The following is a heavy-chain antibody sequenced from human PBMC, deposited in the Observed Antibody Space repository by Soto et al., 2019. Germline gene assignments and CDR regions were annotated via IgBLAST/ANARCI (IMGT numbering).Heavy chain of an antibody. CDR3: AKGVGGCSGGSCYSDY. J-gene: IGHJ4*02. CDR2: ISYGGEST. V-gene: IGHV3-23*01. D-gene: IGHD2-15*01. CDR1: GFTFRSYA. Sequence: EVQLLESGGGLVQPGGSLRLSCAASGFTFRSYAMNWVRQAPGKGLEWVSGISYGGESTHYADSVQGRFTISRDKSKNTLYLQMNSLRVEDTAQYYCAKGVGGCSGGSCYSDYWGQGTLVTVSS.